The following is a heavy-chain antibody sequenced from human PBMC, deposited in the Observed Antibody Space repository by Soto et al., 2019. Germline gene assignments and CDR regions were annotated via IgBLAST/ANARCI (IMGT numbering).Heavy chain of an antibody. Sequence: PGGSLRLSCAASGFIFTKYAMTWVRQVPGKGLEWVSTIRGSGATTYYADSVKGRFIISRDGSRNTVYLQMTSLRAEDTAVYFCAKRSLSGVLVVAATSYYFDYWGQGTLVTVS. CDR3: AKRSLSGVLVVAATSYYFDY. CDR1: GFIFTKYA. D-gene: IGHD2-15*01. V-gene: IGHV3-23*01. J-gene: IGHJ4*02. CDR2: IRGSGATT.